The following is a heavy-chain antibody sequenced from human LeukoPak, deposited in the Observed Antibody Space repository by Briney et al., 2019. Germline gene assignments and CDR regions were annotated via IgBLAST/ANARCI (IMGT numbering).Heavy chain of an antibody. Sequence: GGSLRLSCAVSGFSFSSYAMSWVRQAPGKGLEWVSAISGSGGRTYYAHSVKGRFTISRDNSKNTLYLQMNSLRAEDTAVYYCARDRPSMDVWGQGTTVTVSS. J-gene: IGHJ6*02. CDR3: ARDRPSMDV. CDR2: ISGSGGRT. CDR1: GFSFSSYA. V-gene: IGHV3-23*01.